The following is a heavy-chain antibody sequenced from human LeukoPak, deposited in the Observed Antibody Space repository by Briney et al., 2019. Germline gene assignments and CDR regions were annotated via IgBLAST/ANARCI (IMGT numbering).Heavy chain of an antibody. D-gene: IGHD6-19*01. CDR3: ARQEINSGWFFDY. CDR2: ISYDAKNI. J-gene: IGHJ4*01. CDR1: GFTFSSYA. V-gene: IGHV3-30*04. Sequence: GGSLRLSCAASGFTFSSYAMHWVRQAPGKGLEWVSVISYDAKNIYYADSVRGRFTISRDNSKNTLYLQMNSLRPEDTAVYYCARQEINSGWFFDYWGQGTLVTVSS.